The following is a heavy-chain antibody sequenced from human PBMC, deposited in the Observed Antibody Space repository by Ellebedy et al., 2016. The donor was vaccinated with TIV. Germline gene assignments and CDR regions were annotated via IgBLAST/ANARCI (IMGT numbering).Heavy chain of an antibody. CDR1: GFTFSSYA. CDR2: ISYDGSNK. D-gene: IGHD3-22*01. Sequence: GESLKISCAASGFTFSSYAMHWVRQAPGKGLEWVAVISYDGSNKYYADSVKGRFTISRDNSKNTLDLQMNSLRAEDTAVYYCERDLVEDYDSSGYGDAFDIWGQGTMVTVSS. J-gene: IGHJ3*02. V-gene: IGHV3-30*14. CDR3: ERDLVEDYDSSGYGDAFDI.